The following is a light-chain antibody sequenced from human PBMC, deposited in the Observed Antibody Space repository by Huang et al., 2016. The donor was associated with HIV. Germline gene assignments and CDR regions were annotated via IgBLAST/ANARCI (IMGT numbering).Light chain of an antibody. CDR1: ESILRN. J-gene: IGKJ2*01. CDR3: QQYNKWPPYT. Sequence: VMTQSPATLSVSPGERATLSCRASESILRNLAWYQQRPGQPPRLLLYGASVRLPGIPDRFRGSGSGTEFSLTISILQSEDFAVYYCQQYNKWPPYTYGQGTKLEIK. CDR2: GAS. V-gene: IGKV3D-15*03.